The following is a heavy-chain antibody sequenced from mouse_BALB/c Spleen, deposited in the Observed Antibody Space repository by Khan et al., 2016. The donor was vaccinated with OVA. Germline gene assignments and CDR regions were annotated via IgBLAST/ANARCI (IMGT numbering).Heavy chain of an antibody. V-gene: IGHV2-6-2*01. Sequence: QVQLKQSGPDLVAPSQSLSITCTVSGFSLTSYAIHWVRQPPGKGLEWLVVIWSDGSTTYNSALKSRLSISKENSNNQGFLKINRLQTDDTAVYYCARHQFPLPMYSWGPGTSVPVPS. CDR3: ARHQFPLPMYS. J-gene: IGHJ4*01. D-gene: IGHD2-10*01. CDR1: GFSLTSYA. CDR2: IWSDGST.